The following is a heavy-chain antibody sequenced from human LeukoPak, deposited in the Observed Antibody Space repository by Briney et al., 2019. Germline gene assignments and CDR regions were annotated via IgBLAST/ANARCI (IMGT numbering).Heavy chain of an antibody. J-gene: IGHJ6*02. CDR3: ARGASSGYYYGMDV. V-gene: IGHV3-74*01. CDR1: GFTFSSYW. Sequence: GGSLRLSCAASGFTFSSYWMHWVRQAPGKGLVWVSRINSDGSSTSYADSVKGRFTISRDSAKNTLYLQMNSLRAEDTAVYYCARGASSGYYYGMDVWGQGTTVTVSS. CDR2: INSDGSST. D-gene: IGHD1-26*01.